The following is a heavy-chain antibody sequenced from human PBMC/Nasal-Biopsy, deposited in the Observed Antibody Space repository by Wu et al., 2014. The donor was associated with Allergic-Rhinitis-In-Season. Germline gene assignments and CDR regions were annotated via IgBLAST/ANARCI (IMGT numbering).Heavy chain of an antibody. J-gene: IGHJ2*01. Sequence: LRLSCAASGFTFSNYWMYWVRQDPGKGLVWVSSISAGGGDTYYADSVRGRFTISRDNAKNSLYLQMNSLRDEDTAVYYCVKGRPRGFPHWYFDLWGRGTLVTVSS. CDR1: GFTFSNYW. CDR2: ISAGGGDT. V-gene: IGHV3-23*01. CDR3: VKGRPRGFPHWYFDL.